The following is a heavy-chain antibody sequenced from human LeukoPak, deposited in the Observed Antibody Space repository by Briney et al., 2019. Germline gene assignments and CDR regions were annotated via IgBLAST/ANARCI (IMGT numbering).Heavy chain of an antibody. CDR1: GYTFTGYY. D-gene: IGHD3-10*01. CDR2: INPNSGGT. CDR3: ARVYHGSGSLTFDY. Sequence: GSVKVSCKASGYTFTGYYMHWVRQAPGQGLEWMGWINPNSGGTNYAQKFQGRVTMTRDTSISTAYMELSRLRSDDTAVYYCARVYHGSGSLTFDYWGQGTLVTVSS. V-gene: IGHV1-2*02. J-gene: IGHJ4*02.